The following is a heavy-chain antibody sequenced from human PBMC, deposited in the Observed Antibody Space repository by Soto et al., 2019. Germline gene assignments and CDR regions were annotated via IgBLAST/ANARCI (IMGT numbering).Heavy chain of an antibody. CDR1: GGSFSGYY. CDR3: ARVEGYEQDYGMDV. CDR2: INHSGST. Sequence: NPSETLSLTCAVYGGSFSGYYWSWIRQPPGKGLEWIGEINHSGSTNYNPSLTSRVTISVDTSKNQFSLKLSSVTAADTAVYYCARVEGYEQDYGMDVWGQGTTVTVSS. J-gene: IGHJ6*02. V-gene: IGHV4-34*01. D-gene: IGHD5-12*01.